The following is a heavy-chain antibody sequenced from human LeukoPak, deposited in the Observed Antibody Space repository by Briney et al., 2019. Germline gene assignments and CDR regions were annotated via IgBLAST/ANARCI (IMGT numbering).Heavy chain of an antibody. CDR3: ARGPAMVRGALYYFDY. J-gene: IGHJ4*02. V-gene: IGHV4-34*01. CDR2: INHSGST. Sequence: PSETLSLTCAVYGGSFSGYYWSWIRQPPGKGLEWIGEINHSGSTNYNPSLKSRVTISVDTSKNQFSLKLSSVTAADTAVYYCARGPAMVRGALYYFDYWGQGTLVTVSS. CDR1: GGSFSGYY. D-gene: IGHD3-10*01.